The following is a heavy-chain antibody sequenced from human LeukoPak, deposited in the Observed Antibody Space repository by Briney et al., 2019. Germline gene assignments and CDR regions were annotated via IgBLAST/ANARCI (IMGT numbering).Heavy chain of an antibody. Sequence: GSVNVSCKASGYTFTSYGIIWVRQAPGQVLEWMGWISAYNGNTNYAQKLQGRVTMTTDTSTSTAYMELRSLRSDDTAVYYCARSITIFGVGPGYWGQGTLVTVSS. J-gene: IGHJ4*02. CDR1: GYTFTSYG. CDR2: ISAYNGNT. CDR3: ARSITIFGVGPGY. V-gene: IGHV1-18*01. D-gene: IGHD3-3*01.